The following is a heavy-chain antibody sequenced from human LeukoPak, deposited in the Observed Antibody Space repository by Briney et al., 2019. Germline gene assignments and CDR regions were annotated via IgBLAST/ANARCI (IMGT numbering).Heavy chain of an antibody. CDR1: GFTFSGYW. J-gene: IGHJ4*02. CDR3: ARDKIVGPTALDH. V-gene: IGHV3-7*01. D-gene: IGHD1-26*01. Sequence: GGSLRLSCAASGFTFSGYWMSWVRQAPGKGLEWVANIKQDASEIYYVDSVKGRFTISRDNAKNSLYLQMNSLRADDTAVYYCARDKIVGPTALDHWGQGTLVTVSS. CDR2: IKQDASEI.